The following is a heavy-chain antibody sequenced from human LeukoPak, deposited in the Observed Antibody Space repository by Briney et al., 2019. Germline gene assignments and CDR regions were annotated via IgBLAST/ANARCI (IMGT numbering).Heavy chain of an antibody. V-gene: IGHV4-38-2*02. CDR3: ARGPNGSGSYCPFDY. Sequence: SETLSLTCTVSGYSVSSGYYWGWIRQPPGKGLEWIGEINHSGSANYNPSLKGRVTISVDTSKNQFSLKPSSVTAADTAVYYCARGPNGSGSYCPFDYWGQGTLVTVSS. CDR2: INHSGSA. J-gene: IGHJ4*02. D-gene: IGHD3-10*01. CDR1: GYSVSSGYY.